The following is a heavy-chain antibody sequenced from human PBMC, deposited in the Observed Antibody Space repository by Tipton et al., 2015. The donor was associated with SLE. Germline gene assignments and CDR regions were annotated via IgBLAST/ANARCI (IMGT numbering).Heavy chain of an antibody. V-gene: IGHV4-39*07. D-gene: IGHD1-1*01. CDR3: ARLGTGSCDY. CDR1: GDYITSDIYY. CDR2: VYDSGTT. Sequence: TLSLTCFVSGDYITSDIYYWGWLRQPPGKGLEWIGSVYDSGTTYYNPSLKSRVTISVDTSKNQFSLKLSSVTAADTAVYYCARLGTGSCDYWGQGTLVTVSA. J-gene: IGHJ4*02.